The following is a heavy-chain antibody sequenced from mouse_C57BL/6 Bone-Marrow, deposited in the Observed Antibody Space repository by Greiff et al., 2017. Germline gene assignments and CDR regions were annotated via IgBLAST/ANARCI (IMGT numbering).Heavy chain of an antibody. CDR2: IYPGDGDT. V-gene: IGHV1-80*01. CDR1: GYAFSSYW. D-gene: IGHD1-1*01. Sequence: QVQLQQSGAELVKPGASVKISCKASGYAFSSYWMNWVKQRPGKGLEWIGQIYPGDGDTNYNGKFKGKATLTADKSSSVAYMQLSSLTSEDSAVYFCASGYYGSSYGWYFDVWGTGTTVTVSS. CDR3: ASGYYGSSYGWYFDV. J-gene: IGHJ1*03.